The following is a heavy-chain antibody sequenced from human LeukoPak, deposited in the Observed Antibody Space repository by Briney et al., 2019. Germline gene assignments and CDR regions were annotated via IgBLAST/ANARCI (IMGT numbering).Heavy chain of an antibody. CDR3: ARDRKIVGATTGAFDI. J-gene: IGHJ3*02. CDR2: IYTSGST. Sequence: SETLSLTCTVSGGSISNYYWSWIRQPAGKGLEWIGRIYTSGSTNYNPSLKSRVTMSVDASKDQFSLKLSSVTAADTAVYYCARDRKIVGATTGAFDIWGQGTMVTVSS. CDR1: GGSISNYY. V-gene: IGHV4-4*07. D-gene: IGHD1-26*01.